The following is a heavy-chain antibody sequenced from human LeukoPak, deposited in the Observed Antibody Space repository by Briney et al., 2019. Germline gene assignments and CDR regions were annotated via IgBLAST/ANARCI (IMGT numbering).Heavy chain of an antibody. CDR2: ISSSSSYI. CDR1: GFTFSSYA. V-gene: IGHV3-21*01. J-gene: IGHJ4*02. CDR3: ARDKGGIGHYFDY. D-gene: IGHD3-16*01. Sequence: GRSLRLSCAASGFTFSSYAMHWVRQAPGKGLEWVSSISSSSSYIYYADSLKGRFTISRDNAKNSLYLQMNSLRAEDTAVYYCARDKGGIGHYFDYWGQGTLVTVSS.